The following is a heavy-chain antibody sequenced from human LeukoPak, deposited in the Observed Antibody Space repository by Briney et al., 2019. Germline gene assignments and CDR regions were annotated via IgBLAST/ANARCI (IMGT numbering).Heavy chain of an antibody. CDR1: GKTLRYLA. CDR3: ATSGISLVRGDALGYYYYMDA. J-gene: IGHJ6*03. V-gene: IGHV1-24*01. CDR2: HDPQFGKK. Sequence: ASVKVSCKVFGKTLRYLAMHWVRQAPGQGLEWMGGHDPQFGKKTYAQKFQGRVSMTEYTSTDTAYMELSSLRSEDTAIYYCATSGISLVRGDALGYYYYMDAWGTGTTVTVSS. D-gene: IGHD3-10*01.